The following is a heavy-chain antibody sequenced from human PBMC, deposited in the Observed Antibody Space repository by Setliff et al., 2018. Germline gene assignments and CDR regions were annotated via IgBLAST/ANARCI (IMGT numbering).Heavy chain of an antibody. CDR3: ARAHSSTLSVHDY. J-gene: IGHJ4*02. CDR2: MSLDETNK. Sequence: GGSLRLSCAASGFTFTNYIIHWVRQAPGEGLEWVAVMSLDETNKYYADSVRGRFTISRDISKNTLYLQMNSLRAEDTAVYYCARAHSSTLSVHDYWGQGTLVTVSS. V-gene: IGHV3-30-3*01. CDR1: GFTFTNYI. D-gene: IGHD2-2*01.